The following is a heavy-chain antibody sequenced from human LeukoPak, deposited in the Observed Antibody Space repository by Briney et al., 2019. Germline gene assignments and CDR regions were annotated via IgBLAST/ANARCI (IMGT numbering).Heavy chain of an antibody. J-gene: IGHJ5*02. Sequence: SETLSLTCTVSGGSISSYYWSWIRQPAGKGLEWIGRIYTSGSTNYNPSLKSRVTMSVDTSKNQFSLKLSSVTAADTAVYYCAVQITTGRGVYFDPWGQGTLVTVSS. D-gene: IGHD3-10*01. V-gene: IGHV4-4*07. CDR3: AVQITTGRGVYFDP. CDR2: IYTSGST. CDR1: GGSISSYY.